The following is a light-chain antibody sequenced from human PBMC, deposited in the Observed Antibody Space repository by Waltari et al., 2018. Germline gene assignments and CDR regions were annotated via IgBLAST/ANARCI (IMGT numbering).Light chain of an antibody. Sequence: QSAPTQPRSVPGSPGPSVTISCTGTSSDVGGYNHVSWYQQHPGKAPKLMICDVSKRPSGVPDRFSGSKSGNAASLTISGLQSEDEADYYCCSYAGSFYVFGTGTKVTVL. J-gene: IGLJ1*01. CDR2: DVS. V-gene: IGLV2-11*01. CDR1: SSDVGGYNH. CDR3: CSYAGSFYV.